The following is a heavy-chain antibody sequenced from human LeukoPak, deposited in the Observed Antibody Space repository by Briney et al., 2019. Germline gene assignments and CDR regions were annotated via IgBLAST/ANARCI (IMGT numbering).Heavy chain of an antibody. CDR1: GFTFSSYW. Sequence: GGSLRLSCAASGFTFSSYWMHWVRQAPGKGLVWVSRINSDGSSTSYADSVKGRFTISRDNAKNTLYLQMNSLRAEDTAVYYCAREEVAVADQDCYYYGMDVWGQGTTVTVSS. CDR2: INSDGSST. D-gene: IGHD6-19*01. J-gene: IGHJ6*02. CDR3: AREEVAVADQDCYYYGMDV. V-gene: IGHV3-74*01.